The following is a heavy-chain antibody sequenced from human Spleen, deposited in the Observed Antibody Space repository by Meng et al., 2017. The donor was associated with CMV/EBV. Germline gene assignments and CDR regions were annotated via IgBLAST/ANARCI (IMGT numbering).Heavy chain of an antibody. J-gene: IGHJ4*02. CDR3: ATGGNPLADY. CDR1: GYTFTAHY. V-gene: IGHV1-2*02. CDR2: IHPHRGDT. Sequence: ASVKVSCKASGYTFTAHYFHWVRQAPGQGLEWMGWIHPHRGDTNYAQQFQGRVTLTRDTSINTGYMELTRLRSDDTAVYYCATGGNPLADYWGQGTLVTVSS. D-gene: IGHD4-23*01.